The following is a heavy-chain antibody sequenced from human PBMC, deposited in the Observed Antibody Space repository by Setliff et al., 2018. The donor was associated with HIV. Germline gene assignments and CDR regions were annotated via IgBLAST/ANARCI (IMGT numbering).Heavy chain of an antibody. Sequence: SETLSLTCTVSAGSIRSSTYYWAWIRQPPGKGLEWIGTIYYSGSTYYNPSLKSRATISVDMSKNQFSLRLSSVTAADTAVYYCARTRSGTYYGEMNWFDPWGQGILVTVSS. CDR3: ARTRSGTYYGEMNWFDP. J-gene: IGHJ5*02. V-gene: IGHV4-39*07. CDR1: AGSIRSSTYY. CDR2: IYYSGST. D-gene: IGHD3-10*01.